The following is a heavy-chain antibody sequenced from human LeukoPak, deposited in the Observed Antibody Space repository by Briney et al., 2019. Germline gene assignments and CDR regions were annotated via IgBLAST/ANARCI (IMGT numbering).Heavy chain of an antibody. CDR1: GGSISSYY. V-gene: IGHV4-59*08. J-gene: IGHJ4*02. CDR3: ASYYGSGSYGFDY. CDR2: IYYSGST. D-gene: IGHD3-10*01. Sequence: PSETLSLTCTLSGGSISSYYWSWIRQPPGKGLGWIGYIYYSGSTNYNPSLKSRVTISVDTSKNQFSLKLSSVTAADASVYYCASYYGSGSYGFDYWGQGTLVTVSS.